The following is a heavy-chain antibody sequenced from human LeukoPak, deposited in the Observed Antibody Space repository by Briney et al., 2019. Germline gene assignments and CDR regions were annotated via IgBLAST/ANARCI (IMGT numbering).Heavy chain of an antibody. V-gene: IGHV3-53*01. CDR2: INTGGSA. CDR3: ARGGSYGLVGFDY. D-gene: IGHD4-17*01. Sequence: GGSLRLSCAASGFPFSPNYMSWVRQAPGKGLEWVSVINTGGSAFYADSVKGRFTISRDNAKSSLYLQMNSLRAEDTAVYHCARGGSYGLVGFDYWGQGTLVTVSS. CDR1: GFPFSPNY. J-gene: IGHJ4*02.